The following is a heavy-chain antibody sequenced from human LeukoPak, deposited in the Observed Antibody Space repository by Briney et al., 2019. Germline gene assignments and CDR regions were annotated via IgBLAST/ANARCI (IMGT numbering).Heavy chain of an antibody. J-gene: IGHJ4*02. V-gene: IGHV4-59*08. D-gene: IGHD4-17*01. CDR3: ARSSEYGDPFNY. CDR1: GGSISSYY. Sequence: SETLSLTCTVAGGSISSYYWSWIRQPPGKGLEWIGYIYYRSTNYNPSLKSRVTISIDTSKNQFSLKLNSVTAADTAVYYCARSSEYGDPFNYWGQGTLVTVSS. CDR2: IYYRST.